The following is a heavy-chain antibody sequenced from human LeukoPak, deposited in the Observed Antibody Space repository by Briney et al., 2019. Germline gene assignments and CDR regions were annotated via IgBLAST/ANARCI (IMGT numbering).Heavy chain of an antibody. CDR2: IYYSGST. D-gene: IGHD6-13*01. V-gene: IGHV4-30-4*01. J-gene: IGHJ5*02. CDR3: ARGGHSSSWYVVGFDP. Sequence: PSETLSLTCTVSGGSISSGDYYWSWIRQPPGTGLEWIGYIYYSGSTYYNPSLKSRVTISVDTSKNQFSLKLSSVTAADTAVYYCARGGHSSSWYVVGFDPWGQGTLVTVSS. CDR1: GGSISSGDYY.